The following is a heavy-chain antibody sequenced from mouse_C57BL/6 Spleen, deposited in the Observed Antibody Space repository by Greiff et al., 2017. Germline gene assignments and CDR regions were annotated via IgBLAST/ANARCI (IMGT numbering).Heavy chain of an antibody. J-gene: IGHJ2*01. Sequence: QVQLQQSGAELVRPGSSVKLSCKASGYTFTSYWMHWVKQRPIQGLEWIGNIDPSDSETHYNQKFKDKATLTVDKSSSTAYMQLSSLTSEDSAVYYCAREEFTTVDPYYFDYWGQGTTLTVSS. D-gene: IGHD1-1*01. CDR1: GYTFTSYW. CDR2: IDPSDSET. V-gene: IGHV1-52*01. CDR3: AREEFTTVDPYYFDY.